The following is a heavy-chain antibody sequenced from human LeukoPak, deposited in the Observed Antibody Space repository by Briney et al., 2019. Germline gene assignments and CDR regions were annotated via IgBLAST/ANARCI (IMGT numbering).Heavy chain of an antibody. D-gene: IGHD2-2*01. Sequence: SETLSLTCAVYGGSFSGYYWSWIRQPPRNGLEWIGEINHSGSTNFNPSLKSRVTISVDTSKTQFSLKVSSVTAADTAVYYCARSPICGVPGPTYYFDYWGQGTLVTVSS. CDR1: GGSFSGYY. CDR2: INHSGST. CDR3: ARSPICGVPGPTYYFDY. V-gene: IGHV4-34*01. J-gene: IGHJ4*02.